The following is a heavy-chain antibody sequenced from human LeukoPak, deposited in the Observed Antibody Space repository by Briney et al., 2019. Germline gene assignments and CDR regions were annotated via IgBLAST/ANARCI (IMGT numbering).Heavy chain of an antibody. CDR1: GGSINNNKS. D-gene: IGHD3-9*01. V-gene: IGHV4-4*02. J-gene: IGHJ4*02. CDR3: ATYHDISSGYTFDS. Sequence: SQTLSLTCAVSGGSINNNKSWNWVRQPPGQGLEWIGEIHPSGSTRYNPSLKSRLSISIDKSNDQVSLKLSSVTAADTAVYYCATYHDISSGYTFDSWGQGTLVTVSS. CDR2: IHPSGST.